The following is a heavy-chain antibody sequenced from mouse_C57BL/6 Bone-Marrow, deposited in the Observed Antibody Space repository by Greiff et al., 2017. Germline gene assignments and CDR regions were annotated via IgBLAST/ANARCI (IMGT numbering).Heavy chain of an antibody. V-gene: IGHV1-81*01. CDR1: GYTFTSYG. CDR3: ARDWDVY. Sequence: QVQLQQSGPVLVKPGASVKMSCKASGYTFTSYGISWVKQRTGQGLEWIGEIYPRSGNTYYNEKFKGKATLTADKSSSTAYMELRSLTSEDSAVYFCARDWDVYWGQGTTLTVSS. CDR2: IYPRSGNT. J-gene: IGHJ2*01. D-gene: IGHD4-1*01.